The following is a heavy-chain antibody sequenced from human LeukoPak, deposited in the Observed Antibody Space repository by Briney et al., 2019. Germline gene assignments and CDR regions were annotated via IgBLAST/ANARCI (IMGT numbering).Heavy chain of an antibody. CDR1: GFTFSTYS. CDR3: TRDQEGSDY. J-gene: IGHJ4*02. V-gene: IGHV3-48*01. CDR2: ITSSSSAK. Sequence: GSLRLSCVASGFTFSTYSMNWVRQAPGKGLEWVSYITSSSSAKYYADSVKGRFTISRDNAENSLYLQMNSLRAKDTAVYYCTRDQEGSDYWGQGTLVTVSS.